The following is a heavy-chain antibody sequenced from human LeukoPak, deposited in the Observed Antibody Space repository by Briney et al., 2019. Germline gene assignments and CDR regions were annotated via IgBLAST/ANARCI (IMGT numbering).Heavy chain of an antibody. CDR3: ARHDRGGYYPGAHDY. V-gene: IGHV4-59*08. D-gene: IGHD3-3*01. CDR2: IYYIGSA. J-gene: IGHJ4*02. CDR1: SGSISTYY. Sequence: PSETLSLTCTVSSGSISTYYWSWIRQPPGKGLEWVGYIYYIGSANYNPSLKSRVTISVDTSKNQFALKLSSVTAADTAVYYCARHDRGGYYPGAHDYWGQGTLVTVST.